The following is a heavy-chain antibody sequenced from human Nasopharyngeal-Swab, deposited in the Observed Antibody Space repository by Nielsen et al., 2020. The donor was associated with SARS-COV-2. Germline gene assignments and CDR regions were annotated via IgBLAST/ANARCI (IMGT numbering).Heavy chain of an antibody. J-gene: IGHJ6*02. V-gene: IGHV4-30-2*01. Sequence: SETLSLTCAVSGGSISGGDYSWSWVRQPPGKGLAWIGYFYHSGSTYYNPSLKGRVTISVDRSKNQFSLKLTSVTAADTAVYYCATSDFGDTLGYYYYGMDVWGQGTTVTVSS. CDR2: FYHSGST. CDR1: GGSISGGDYS. CDR3: ATSDFGDTLGYYYYGMDV. D-gene: IGHD4-17*01.